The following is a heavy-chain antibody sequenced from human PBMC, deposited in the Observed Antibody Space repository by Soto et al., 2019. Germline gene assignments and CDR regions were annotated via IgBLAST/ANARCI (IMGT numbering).Heavy chain of an antibody. CDR3: ANDISAHPEAPY. V-gene: IGHV3-30*18. CDR1: GFTFSSYG. Sequence: QVQLVESGGGVVQPGRSLRLSCAASGFTFSSYGMHWLRQAPGNGLEWVAAISYDGETEFYADSLKERFTPSRDNSKNSLYLHVHSLRDDDAAVYYCANDISAHPEAPYWGRGARVTVSS. J-gene: IGHJ4*02. CDR2: ISYDGETE. D-gene: IGHD3-9*01.